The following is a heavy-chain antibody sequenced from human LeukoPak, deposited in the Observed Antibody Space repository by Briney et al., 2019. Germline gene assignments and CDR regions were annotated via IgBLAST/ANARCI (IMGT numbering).Heavy chain of an antibody. CDR3: ARDGRPSY. J-gene: IGHJ4*02. Sequence: GGSLRLSCAASGFTFSSYNMNWVRQVPGRGLEWVSSISSSDAYINYADSVKGRLTISSDNAKNSLYLQMNSLRDEDTAVYYCARDGRPSYWGQGTLVTVSS. CDR1: GFTFSSYN. V-gene: IGHV3-21*04. CDR2: ISSSDAYI.